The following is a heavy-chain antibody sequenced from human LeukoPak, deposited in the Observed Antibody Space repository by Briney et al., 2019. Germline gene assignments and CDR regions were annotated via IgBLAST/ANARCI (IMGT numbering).Heavy chain of an antibody. Sequence: ASVKVSCKASGGTFSSYAISWVRQAPGQGLEWMGGIIPIFGTANYAQKFQGRVTITADESTSTAYMELSSLRSEDTAVYYCARDPLDCSGGSCYRGGWFDPWGQGTLVTVSS. J-gene: IGHJ5*02. V-gene: IGHV1-69*13. CDR2: IIPIFGTA. D-gene: IGHD2-15*01. CDR3: ARDPLDCSGGSCYRGGWFDP. CDR1: GGTFSSYA.